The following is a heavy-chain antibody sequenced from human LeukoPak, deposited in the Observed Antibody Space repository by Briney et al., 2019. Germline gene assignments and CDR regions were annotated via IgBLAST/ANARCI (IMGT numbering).Heavy chain of an antibody. V-gene: IGHV4-34*01. J-gene: IGHJ4*02. CDR2: INHSGST. CDR1: DASFSAHY. CDR3: ARGRRSFARFGGPFNY. Sequence: SETLSLTCAVCDASFSAHYWSWIRQPPGKALVCLGEINHSGSTNYNPSLKSRATISLATSKSQFSLELSSVTAADTAVFYCARGRRSFARFGGPFNYWGQGTLVTVSS. D-gene: IGHD3-10*01.